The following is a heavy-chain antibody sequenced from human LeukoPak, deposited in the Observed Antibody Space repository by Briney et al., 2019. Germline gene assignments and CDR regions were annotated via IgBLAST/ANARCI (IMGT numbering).Heavy chain of an antibody. J-gene: IGHJ3*02. Sequence: SETLSLTCGVSGFSIRSGHYWGWIRQPPGKGLEWIANIHQGGNTYYNPSPKSRVTISVDTFKNQFSLKLSSVTAADTAVYYCAGVVVVVATEENDAFDIWGQGTMVIVSS. CDR1: GFSIRSGHY. D-gene: IGHD2-21*02. CDR2: IHQGGNT. V-gene: IGHV4-38-2*01. CDR3: AGVVVVVATEENDAFDI.